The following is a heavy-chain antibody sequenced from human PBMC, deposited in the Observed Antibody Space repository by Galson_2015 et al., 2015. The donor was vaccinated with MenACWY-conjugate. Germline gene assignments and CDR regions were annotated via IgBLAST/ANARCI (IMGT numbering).Heavy chain of an antibody. CDR3: ARHPPGGRGMDV. V-gene: IGHV5-51*01. CDR2: ISPGDSNT. J-gene: IGHJ6*02. CDR1: GYIFTTYW. D-gene: IGHD1-26*01. Sequence: QSGAEVKKPGESLKISCKASGYIFTTYWIAWVCQMPGKGLEWMGLISPGDSNTRYSPSFQGQVTISADKSISTAYLQWSSLKASDTAMYYCARHPPGGRGMDVWGQGTTVTVSS.